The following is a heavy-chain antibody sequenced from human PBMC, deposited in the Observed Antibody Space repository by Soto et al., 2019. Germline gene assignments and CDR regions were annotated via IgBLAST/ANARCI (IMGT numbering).Heavy chain of an antibody. CDR3: ARRKERSGPHYFDS. CDR2: MKPYNGNA. J-gene: IGHJ4*01. V-gene: IGHV1-8*01. D-gene: IGHD6-25*01. Sequence: ASVKVSFKAAGYTFITYDIHWVRQATGQVLECMGWMKPYNGNAGYAQKFQGRVTMPRNTAISTAYMELSSLRSEDTAVYFCARRKERSGPHYFDSW. CDR1: GYTFITYD.